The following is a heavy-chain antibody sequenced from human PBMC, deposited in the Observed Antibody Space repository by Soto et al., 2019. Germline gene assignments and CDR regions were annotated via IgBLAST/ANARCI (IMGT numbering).Heavy chain of an antibody. CDR1: GAALNSGNYY. CDR3: WRPKNATNKLKWVRP. J-gene: IGHJ5*02. Sequence: SETLSLTCSVSGAALNSGNYYWSWIRQVPGKGLEWIGHIYVTGAVDYNPSLRDRITISQDTSERQFSLNLRLVTAADTAVYYLWRPKNATNKLKWVRPWGQGTL. V-gene: IGHV4-31*06. CDR2: IYVTGAV. D-gene: IGHD3-3*01.